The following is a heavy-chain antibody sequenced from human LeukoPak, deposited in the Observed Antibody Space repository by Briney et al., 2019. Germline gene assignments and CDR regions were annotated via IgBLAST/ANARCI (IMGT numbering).Heavy chain of an antibody. V-gene: IGHV1-24*01. CDR2: FDPEDGET. CDR3: ATVPLRWGSSAFGY. J-gene: IGHJ4*02. Sequence: ASVKVSCTVSGYTLTELSMHWVRQAPGKGLEWMGGFDPEDGETIYAQKFQGRVTMTEDTSTDTAYMELSSLRSEDTAVYYCATVPLRWGSSAFGYWGQGTLVTVSS. D-gene: IGHD2-21*01. CDR1: GYTLTELS.